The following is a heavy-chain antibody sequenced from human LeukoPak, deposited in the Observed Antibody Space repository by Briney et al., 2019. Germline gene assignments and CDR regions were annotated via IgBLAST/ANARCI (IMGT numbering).Heavy chain of an antibody. CDR1: GFTFSDYY. J-gene: IGHJ3*02. CDR3: ARVSNIAVAGIYTGFDI. D-gene: IGHD6-19*01. V-gene: IGHV3-11*01. Sequence: GGSLRLSCAVSGFTFSDYYMSWIRQAPGKGLEWVSYISSGGSTIYYADSVKGRFTISRDNAKNSLYLQMNSLRADDTAVYYCARVSNIAVAGIYTGFDIWGQGTMVTVSS. CDR2: ISSGGSTI.